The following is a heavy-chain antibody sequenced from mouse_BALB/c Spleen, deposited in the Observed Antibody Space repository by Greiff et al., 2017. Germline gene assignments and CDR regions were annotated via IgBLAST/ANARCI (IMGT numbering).Heavy chain of an antibody. CDR3: ARDYWFAY. Sequence: EVQVVESGGGLMKPGGSLKLSCAASGFTFSSYAMSWVRQTPEKRLEWVASISSGGSTYYPDSVKGRFTISRDNARNILYLQMSSLRSEDTAMYYCARDYWFAYWGQGTLVTVSA. CDR1: GFTFSSYA. J-gene: IGHJ3*01. CDR2: ISSGGST. V-gene: IGHV5-6-5*01. D-gene: IGHD2-4*01.